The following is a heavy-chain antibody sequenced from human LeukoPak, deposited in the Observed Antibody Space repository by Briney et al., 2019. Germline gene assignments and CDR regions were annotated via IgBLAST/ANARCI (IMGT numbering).Heavy chain of an antibody. J-gene: IGHJ4*02. Sequence: PGGSLRLSCAASGFTFSSYAMSWVRQAPGKGLEWVSAISGSGGSTYYADSVKGRFTISRDNSKNTLYLQMNSLRAEDTAVYYCARGATLATVYYGSGLLPYYFDYWGQGTLVTVSS. CDR1: GFTFSSYA. V-gene: IGHV3-23*01. CDR3: ARGATLATVYYGSGLLPYYFDY. D-gene: IGHD3-10*01. CDR2: ISGSGGST.